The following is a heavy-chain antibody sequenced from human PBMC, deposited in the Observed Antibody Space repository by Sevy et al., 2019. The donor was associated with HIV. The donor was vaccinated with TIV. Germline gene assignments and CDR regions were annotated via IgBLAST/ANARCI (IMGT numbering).Heavy chain of an antibody. V-gene: IGHV3-48*03. J-gene: IGHJ4*02. Sequence: GGSLRLSCAASGFTFSSYEMNWVRQAPGKGLEWVSYISSSGSTIYYADSVKGRFTISRDNAKNSLYLQMNSLRAEDTDVYYCARDKGSTMVRGVIITLGYFDYWGQGTLVTVSS. D-gene: IGHD3-10*01. CDR2: ISSSGSTI. CDR3: ARDKGSTMVRGVIITLGYFDY. CDR1: GFTFSSYE.